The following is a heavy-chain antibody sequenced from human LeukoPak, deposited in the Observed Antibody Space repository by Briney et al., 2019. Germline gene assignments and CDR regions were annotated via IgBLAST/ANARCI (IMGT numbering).Heavy chain of an antibody. CDR1: GYTFSSYS. J-gene: IGHJ4*02. CDR2: ISSSSSYI. D-gene: IGHD3-3*01. Sequence: GGSLRLSCAASGYTFSSYSMNWVRQAPGKGLEWVSSISSSSSYIYYADSVKGRFTISRDNAKNSLYLQMNSLRAEDTAVYYCARVEGITIFGVVIPYFDYWGQGTLSPSPQ. CDR3: ARVEGITIFGVVIPYFDY. V-gene: IGHV3-21*01.